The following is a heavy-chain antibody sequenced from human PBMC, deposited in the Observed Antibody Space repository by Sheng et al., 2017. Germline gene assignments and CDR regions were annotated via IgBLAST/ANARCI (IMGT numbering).Heavy chain of an antibody. CDR1: DFTLSGFA. CDR3: AKAPGYYYAMDV. V-gene: IGHV3-23*04. Sequence: KLVASGGGLVQPGGSLRLSCVASDFTLSGFAMSWVRQAPGKGLEWVSIISGGGESTYSAASVRGRFTFTRDNSKNTVSLQMNNLRVEDTAIYYCAKAPGYYYAMDVWGQGTTVIVSS. CDR2: ISGGGEST. J-gene: IGHJ6*01.